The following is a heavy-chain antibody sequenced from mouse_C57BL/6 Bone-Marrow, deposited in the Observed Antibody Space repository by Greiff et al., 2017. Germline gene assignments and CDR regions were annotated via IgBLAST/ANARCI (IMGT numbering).Heavy chain of an antibody. CDR1: GFTFSSYA. V-gene: IGHV5-4*01. CDR2: ISDGGSYT. Sequence: EVHLVESGGGLVKSGGSLKLSCAASGFTFSSYAMSWVRQTPEKRLEWVATISDGGSYTYYPDNVKGRFTISRDNAKNNLYLQMSHLKSEDTAMYYCARGRVWYGDYSTMDYWGQGTSVTVSS. D-gene: IGHD2-10*02. CDR3: ARGRVWYGDYSTMDY. J-gene: IGHJ4*01.